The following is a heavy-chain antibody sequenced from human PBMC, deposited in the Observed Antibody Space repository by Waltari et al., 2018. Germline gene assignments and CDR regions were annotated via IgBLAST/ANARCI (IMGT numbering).Heavy chain of an antibody. CDR1: GYSISSGYY. V-gene: IGHV4-38-2*01. D-gene: IGHD3-10*01. Sequence: QVQLQESGPGLVKPSETLSLTCAVSGYSISSGYYWGWIRQPPGKGLEWIGSIYHSGSTYYNPSLKSRVTTSVDTSKNQFSLKLSSVTAADTAVYYCASGYYPWDYWGQGTLVTVSS. J-gene: IGHJ4*02. CDR2: IYHSGST. CDR3: ASGYYPWDY.